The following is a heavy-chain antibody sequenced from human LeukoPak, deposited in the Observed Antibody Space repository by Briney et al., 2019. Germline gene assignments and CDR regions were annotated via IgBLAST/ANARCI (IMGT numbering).Heavy chain of an antibody. Sequence: GGSLRLSCAASGFTFSSYGMHWVRQAPGKGLEWVAVIWYDGSNKYYADSVKGRFTISRDNSKNTLYLQMNSLRAEYTAVYYCARDQGYGNNWFDPWGQGTLVTVSS. CDR1: GFTFSSYG. V-gene: IGHV3-33*01. CDR3: ARDQGYGNNWFDP. J-gene: IGHJ5*02. CDR2: IWYDGSNK. D-gene: IGHD5-18*01.